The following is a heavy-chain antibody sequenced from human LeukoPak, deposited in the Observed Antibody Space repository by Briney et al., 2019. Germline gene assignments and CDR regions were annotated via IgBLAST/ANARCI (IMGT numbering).Heavy chain of an antibody. V-gene: IGHV3-53*01. Sequence: PGGSLRLSCAAPGFTFSNYAMSWVRQAPGKGLEWVSVIYSGGSTYYADSVKGRFTISRDNSKNTLYLQMNSLRAEDTAVYYCARLGWGSRRFDDWGQGTLVTVSS. J-gene: IGHJ4*02. CDR1: GFTFSNYA. CDR2: IYSGGST. D-gene: IGHD3-16*01. CDR3: ARLGWGSRRFDD.